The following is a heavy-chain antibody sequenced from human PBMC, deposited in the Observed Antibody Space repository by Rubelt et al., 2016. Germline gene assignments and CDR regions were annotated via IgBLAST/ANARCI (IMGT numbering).Heavy chain of an antibody. V-gene: IGHV4-61*08. J-gene: IGHJ4*02. CDR3: ARHGAVVVAEVDY. D-gene: IGHD2-15*01. Sequence: QVQLQQWGAGLLKPSETLSLTCAVPGGSISSGGYSWSWIRQPPGKGLEWIGYIYYSGSTNYNPSLKGRVTISVDTSKNQFSLKLSSVTAADTAVYYCARHGAVVVAEVDYGGQGTLVRVST. CDR1: GGSISSGGYS. CDR2: IYYSGST.